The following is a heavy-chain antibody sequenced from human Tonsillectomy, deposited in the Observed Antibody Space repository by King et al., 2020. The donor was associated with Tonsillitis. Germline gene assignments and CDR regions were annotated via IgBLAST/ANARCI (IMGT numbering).Heavy chain of an antibody. CDR3: ARDCNADRGDRWLDVFDV. CDR2: IRKDSSRI. J-gene: IGHJ3*01. CDR1: GFSFSNYW. V-gene: IGHV3-7*01. D-gene: IGHD2-15*01. Sequence: VQLVESGGGLVQPGGSRRLSCVASGFSFSNYWMTWVRQAPGKGLEWVANIRKDSSRISYADSVKGRITISRDNGKDSLYLQMNSLRAEDTAVYYCARDCNADRGDRWLDVFDVWGQGTLVTVSS.